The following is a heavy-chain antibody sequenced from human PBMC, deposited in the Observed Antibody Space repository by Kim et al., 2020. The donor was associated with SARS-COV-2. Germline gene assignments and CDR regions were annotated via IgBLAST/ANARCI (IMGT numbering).Heavy chain of an antibody. J-gene: IGHJ4*02. D-gene: IGHD3-9*01. Sequence: SETLSLTCTVSGGSISSSSYYWGWIRQPPGKGLEWIGSIYYSGSTYYNPSLKSRVTISVDTSKNQFSLKLSSVTAADTAVYYCARLSAPLRYFDWLALRRDPVRFDYWGQGTLVTVSS. V-gene: IGHV4-39*01. CDR3: ARLSAPLRYFDWLALRRDPVRFDY. CDR1: GGSISSSSYY. CDR2: IYYSGST.